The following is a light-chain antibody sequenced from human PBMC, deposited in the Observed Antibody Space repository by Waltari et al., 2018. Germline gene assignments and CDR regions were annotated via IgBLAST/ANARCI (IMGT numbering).Light chain of an antibody. CDR3: QQSITGGT. V-gene: IGKV3-15*01. CDR1: QSVSSN. J-gene: IGKJ4*01. Sequence: EIVMTQSPATLSVSPGERATLSCRASQSVSSNLAWYQQKPGQAPRLLIYGASTRATGIPARFSGSGSGTEFTLTISSLQSEDFAVYYCQQSITGGTFGGGTKVEIK. CDR2: GAS.